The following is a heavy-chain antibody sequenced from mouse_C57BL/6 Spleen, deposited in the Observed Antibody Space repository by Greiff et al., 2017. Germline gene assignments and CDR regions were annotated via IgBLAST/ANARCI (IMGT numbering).Heavy chain of an antibody. V-gene: IGHV1-80*01. CDR1: GYAFSSYW. J-gene: IGHJ4*01. CDR2: IYPGDGDT. Sequence: QVQLQQSGAELVKPGASVKISCKASGYAFSSYWMNWVKQRPGKGLEWIGQIYPGDGDTNYNGKFKGKATLTADKSSSTAYMQLSSLTAEDSAVYFCARGSNFYAMDDWGQGTSVTVSS. CDR3: ARGSNFYAMDD. D-gene: IGHD2-5*01.